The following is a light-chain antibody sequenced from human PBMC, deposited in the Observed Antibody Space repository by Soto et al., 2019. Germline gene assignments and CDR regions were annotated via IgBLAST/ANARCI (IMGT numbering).Light chain of an antibody. CDR3: QQDLRPPLT. V-gene: IGKV1-39*01. J-gene: IGKJ3*01. Sequence: DIQMTQSPSSLSASVGDRVTITCRASQSVSNYLNWYQQKPGKAPTLLIYDASTLQSGVPSRISGSGSGTDFTLTISSLQPEDFATYYCQQDLRPPLTFGPGTNVDIK. CDR2: DAS. CDR1: QSVSNY.